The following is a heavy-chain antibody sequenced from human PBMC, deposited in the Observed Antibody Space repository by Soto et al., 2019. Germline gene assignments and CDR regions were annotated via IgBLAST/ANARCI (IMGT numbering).Heavy chain of an antibody. CDR2: IDPSDSYT. D-gene: IGHD1-26*01. Sequence: GESLKISCKGSGYSFTSYWIGWVGQMPGKGLEWMGRIDPSDSYTNYSPSFQGHVTISADKSISTAYLQWSSLKASDTAMYYCARRSLSGSYYGDAFDSWGQGTMVTVSS. CDR3: ARRSLSGSYYGDAFDS. V-gene: IGHV5-10-1*01. CDR1: GYSFTSYW. J-gene: IGHJ3*02.